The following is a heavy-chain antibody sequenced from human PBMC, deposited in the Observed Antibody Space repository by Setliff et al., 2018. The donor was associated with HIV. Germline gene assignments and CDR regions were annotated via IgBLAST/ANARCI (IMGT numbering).Heavy chain of an antibody. CDR2: ISTSNGYT. Sequence: GASVKVSCKAPGYTFSSYEISWVRQAPGQGLEWMGRISTSNGYTNYAQKLQGRVTVTTDTSTSTAYMELRGLRSDDTAVYYCARGGSYWGDAFDIWGQGTMVPSPQ. D-gene: IGHD1-26*01. CDR3: ARGGSYWGDAFDI. J-gene: IGHJ3*02. CDR1: GYTFSSYE. V-gene: IGHV1-18*01.